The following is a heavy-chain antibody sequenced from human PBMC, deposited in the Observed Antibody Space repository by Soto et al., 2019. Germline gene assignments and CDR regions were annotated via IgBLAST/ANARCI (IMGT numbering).Heavy chain of an antibody. CDR1: GYTFTSYY. J-gene: IGHJ1*01. CDR3: ARVGRRDGYNYAEYFQH. CDR2: INPSGGST. D-gene: IGHD5-12*01. V-gene: IGHV1-46*01. Sequence: QVQLVQSGAEVKKPGASVKVSCKASGYTFTSYYMHWVRQAPGQGLEWMGIINPSGGSTSYAQKFQGRVTMTRDTFTSTVYMELSSLRSEDTAVYYCARVGRRDGYNYAEYFQHWGQGTLVTVSS.